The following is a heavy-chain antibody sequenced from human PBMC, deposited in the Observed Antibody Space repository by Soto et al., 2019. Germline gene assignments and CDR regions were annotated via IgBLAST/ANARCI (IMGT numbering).Heavy chain of an antibody. CDR1: GFTFSAFW. D-gene: IGHD3-22*01. CDR3: TTLTMIEVHDDS. Sequence: VGSLRLSCAASGFTFSAFWMTWVRQAPGKGLEWVGRIKSKADGGATDYAAPVKGRFTISRDDSKNTLYLQMNSLKSEDTAVYYCTTLTMIEVHDDSWGQGTLVTVSS. J-gene: IGHJ4*02. CDR2: IKSKADGGAT. V-gene: IGHV3-15*01.